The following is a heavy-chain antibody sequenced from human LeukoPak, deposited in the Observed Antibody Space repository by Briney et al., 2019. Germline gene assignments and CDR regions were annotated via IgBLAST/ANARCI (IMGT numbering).Heavy chain of an antibody. D-gene: IGHD6-19*01. CDR1: ARSISTSY. CDR3: ARDRGSSGWYYFDY. CDR2: MHYRGST. J-gene: IGHJ4*02. Sequence: NPSATQSLIRTLSARSISTSYWSWTRQPRGKGLECLGYMHYRGSTNYNPSLESRLIIAVGTSKNQLSLKLSSVTAADTAVYYCARDRGSSGWYYFDYWGQGTLVTVSS. V-gene: IGHV4-59*01.